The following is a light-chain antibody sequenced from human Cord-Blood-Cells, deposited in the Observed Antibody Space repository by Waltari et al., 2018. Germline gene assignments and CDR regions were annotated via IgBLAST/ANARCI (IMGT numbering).Light chain of an antibody. J-gene: IGKJ4*01. CDR2: GAS. CDR3: QQYGSSPA. Sequence: EIGLTQSPGPLSWSRGARATPSCRASQSVSSRYLAWYQQKPGQAPRLLIYGASSSATGIPDRFSGSGSETDFTLTISRLEPEDFAVYYCQQYGSSPAFGGGTKVEIK. V-gene: IGKV3-20*01. CDR1: QSVSSRY.